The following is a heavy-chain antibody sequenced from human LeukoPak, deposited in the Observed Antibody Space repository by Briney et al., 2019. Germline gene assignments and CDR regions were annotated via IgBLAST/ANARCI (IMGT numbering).Heavy chain of an antibody. D-gene: IGHD5-12*01. Sequence: GGSLRLSCAASGFTFSSYSMNWVRQAPGKGLEWVSSISSSSSYIYYADSVKGRFTISRDNAKNSLYLQMNSLRAEDTAVYYCARDGGGYSGYDKGDDAFDIWGQGTMVTVSS. CDR2: ISSSSSYI. J-gene: IGHJ3*02. CDR3: ARDGGGYSGYDKGDDAFDI. V-gene: IGHV3-21*01. CDR1: GFTFSSYS.